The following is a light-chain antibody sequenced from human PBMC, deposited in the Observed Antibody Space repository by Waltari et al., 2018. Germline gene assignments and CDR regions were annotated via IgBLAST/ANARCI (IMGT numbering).Light chain of an antibody. Sequence: EIMMTQSPATLSVSPGERATLSCRASQSINSNVAWYQQEPGHTPRLLIYGASPRATGITARFRGSGSGTEFTLTIRSLQSEDVALYSCQQYDNWPPVFGQGTRLEIK. CDR3: QQYDNWPPV. CDR2: GAS. J-gene: IGKJ5*01. V-gene: IGKV3-15*01. CDR1: QSINSN.